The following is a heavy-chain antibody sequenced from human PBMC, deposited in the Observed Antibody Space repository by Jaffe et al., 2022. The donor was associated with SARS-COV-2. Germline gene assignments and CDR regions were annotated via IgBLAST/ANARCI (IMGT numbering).Heavy chain of an antibody. CDR2: ISYDGSNK. V-gene: IGHV3-30-3*01. CDR3: AKIGNIGGITIFGVVISEVDY. J-gene: IGHJ4*02. CDR1: GFTFSSYA. Sequence: QVQLVESGGGVVQPGRSLRLSCAASGFTFSSYAMHWVRQAPGKGLEWVAVISYDGSNKYYADSVKGRFTISRDNSKNTLYLQMNSLRAEDTAVYYCAKIGNIGGITIFGVVISEVDYWGQGTLVTVSS. D-gene: IGHD3-3*01.